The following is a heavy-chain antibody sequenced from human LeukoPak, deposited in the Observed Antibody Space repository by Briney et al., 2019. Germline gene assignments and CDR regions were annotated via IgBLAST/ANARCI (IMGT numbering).Heavy chain of an antibody. V-gene: IGHV3-11*01. CDR3: ARDRIYYDSSGYARFGY. Sequence: GGSLRLSCAASGFTFSDYYMSWIRQAPGKGLEWVSYISSSGSTIYYADSVKGRFTISRDNAKNSLYLQMNSLRAEDTAVYYCARDRIYYDSSGYARFGYWGQGTLVTVSS. D-gene: IGHD3-22*01. CDR2: ISSSGSTI. CDR1: GFTFSDYY. J-gene: IGHJ4*02.